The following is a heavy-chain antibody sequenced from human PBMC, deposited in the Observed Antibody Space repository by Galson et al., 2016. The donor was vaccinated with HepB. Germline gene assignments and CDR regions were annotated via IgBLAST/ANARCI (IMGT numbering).Heavy chain of an antibody. V-gene: IGHV3-74*01. Sequence: SLRLSCAASGFAFSGYWMHWVRQVPGKGLVWVSRINSDESDSNYADSVKGRFTISRDNAKKTLYLQMNSLRAEDTALYYCAKGKKGRAYYAMDVCGQGTTVTVSS. CDR2: INSDESDS. CDR3: AKGKKGRAYYAMDV. J-gene: IGHJ6*02. CDR1: GFAFSGYW.